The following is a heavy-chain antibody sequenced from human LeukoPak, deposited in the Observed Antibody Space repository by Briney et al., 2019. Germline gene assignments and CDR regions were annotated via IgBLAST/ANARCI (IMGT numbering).Heavy chain of an antibody. D-gene: IGHD4-23*01. J-gene: IGHJ6*03. V-gene: IGHV1-2*02. CDR1: GYTFTGYY. Sequence: ASVKVSCKASGYTFTGYYMHWVRQAPGQGLEWMGWINPNSGGTNYAQKFQGRVTMTRDTSISTAYMELSRLRSDDTAVYYCARDPSTVVIDYYYYYMDVWGKGTTVTVSS. CDR2: INPNSGGT. CDR3: ARDPSTVVIDYYYYYMDV.